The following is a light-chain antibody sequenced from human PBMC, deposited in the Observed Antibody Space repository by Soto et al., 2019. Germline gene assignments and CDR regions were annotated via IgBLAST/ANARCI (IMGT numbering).Light chain of an antibody. CDR3: ASYTSSGTRV. V-gene: IGLV2-14*01. Sequence: QSALTQPASVSGSPGQSITISCAGTKSDVGHYDYVSWYQQHADTAPKLLIYEVNKRPSDISNRFSGSKSGNTASLTISGLHTEDEADYYCASYTSSGTRVFGGGTKLTVL. CDR2: EVN. J-gene: IGLJ2*01. CDR1: KSDVGHYDY.